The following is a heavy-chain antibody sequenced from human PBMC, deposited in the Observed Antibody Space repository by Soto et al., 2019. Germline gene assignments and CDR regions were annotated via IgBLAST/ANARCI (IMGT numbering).Heavy chain of an antibody. Sequence: LSLTCSVSGASISSFNWNWVRQPAGKGPEWVGRLNIAGTINYNPSLKSRITMSMDTSKNQISLHLRSVTAADTAIYYCARDRGEYTSSWFWYFSHWGHGTLVTVSS. CDR3: ARDRGEYTSSWFWYFSH. CDR1: GASISSFN. CDR2: LNIAGTI. D-gene: IGHD6-13*01. J-gene: IGHJ2*01. V-gene: IGHV4-4*07.